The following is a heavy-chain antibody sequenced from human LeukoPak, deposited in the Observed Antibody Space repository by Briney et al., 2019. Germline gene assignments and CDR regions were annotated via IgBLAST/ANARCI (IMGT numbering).Heavy chain of an antibody. CDR2: MNPNSGNT. D-gene: IGHD5-24*01. J-gene: IGHJ6*02. CDR3: ARVMGPLTIYYYYYGMDV. CDR1: GYTFTSYD. Sequence: GASVKVSCKASGYTFTSYDINWVRQATGQGLEWMGWMNPNSGNTGYAQKFQGRVTMTRNTSISTAYMELSSLRSEDTAVYYCARVMGPLTIYYYYYGMDVWGQGTTVTVSS. V-gene: IGHV1-8*01.